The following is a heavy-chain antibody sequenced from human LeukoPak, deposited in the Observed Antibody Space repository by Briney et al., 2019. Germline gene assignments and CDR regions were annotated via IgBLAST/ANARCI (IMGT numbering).Heavy chain of an antibody. CDR2: IGTAGDT. Sequence: GGSLRLSCAASGFTFSSYDMHWVRQATGKGLEWVSAIGTAGDTYYPGSVKGRFTISRENAKNSLYLQMNSLRAGDTAVYYCARVERDGYNYDWYFDLWGRGTLVTVSS. CDR3: ARVERDGYNYDWYFDL. V-gene: IGHV3-13*01. CDR1: GFTFSSYD. J-gene: IGHJ2*01. D-gene: IGHD5-24*01.